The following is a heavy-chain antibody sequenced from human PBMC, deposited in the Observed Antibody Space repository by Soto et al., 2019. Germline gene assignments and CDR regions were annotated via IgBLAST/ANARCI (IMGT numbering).Heavy chain of an antibody. CDR3: ARGCGGDCYSPEAFDI. CDR2: INPSGGCT. J-gene: IGHJ3*02. V-gene: IGHV1-46*01. CDR1: GYTFTSYY. D-gene: IGHD2-21*02. Sequence: ASVKVSCKASGYTFTSYYMHWVRQAPGQGLEWMGIINPSGGCTSYAQKFQGRVAMTRDTSTSTVYMELSSLRSEDTAVYYCARGCGGDCYSPEAFDIWVQGTMVTVSS.